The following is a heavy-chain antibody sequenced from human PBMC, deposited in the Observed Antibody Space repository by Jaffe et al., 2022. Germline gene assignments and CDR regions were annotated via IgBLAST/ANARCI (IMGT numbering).Heavy chain of an antibody. CDR2: ISSSSSYI. Sequence: EVQLVESGGGLVKPGGSLRLSCAASGFTFSSYSMNWVRQAPGKGLEWVSSISSSSSYIYYADSVKGRFTISRDNAKNSLYLQMNSLRAEDTAVYYCAGDSLMTTVTTSIYFDYWGQGTLVTVSS. CDR3: AGDSLMTTVTTSIYFDY. V-gene: IGHV3-21*01. D-gene: IGHD4-17*01. J-gene: IGHJ4*02. CDR1: GFTFSSYS.